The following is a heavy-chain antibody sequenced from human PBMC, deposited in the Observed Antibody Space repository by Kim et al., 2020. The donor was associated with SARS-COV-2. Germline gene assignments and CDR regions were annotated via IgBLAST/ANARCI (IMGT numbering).Heavy chain of an antibody. Sequence: NPSLTSRVTISVDTSKNQFSLKLSSVTAADTAVYYCARGVVGATSSSWFDPWGQGTLVTVSS. CDR3: ARGVVGATSSSWFDP. J-gene: IGHJ5*02. D-gene: IGHD1-26*01. V-gene: IGHV4-59*09.